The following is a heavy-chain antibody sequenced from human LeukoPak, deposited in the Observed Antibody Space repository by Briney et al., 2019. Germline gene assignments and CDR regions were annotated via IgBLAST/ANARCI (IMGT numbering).Heavy chain of an antibody. CDR1: GGSISSSIYY. V-gene: IGHV4-39*01. CDR2: IYYSGNT. D-gene: IGHD3/OR15-3a*01. J-gene: IGHJ4*02. Sequence: SETLSLTCAVSGGSISSSIYYWGWIRQAPGKGLEWIGSIYYSGNTYYNASLKSRVTISIDTSKNQISLRLTSVTATDTAMYYCARQTGSGLFTLPGGQGTLVTVSS. CDR3: ARQTGSGLFTLP.